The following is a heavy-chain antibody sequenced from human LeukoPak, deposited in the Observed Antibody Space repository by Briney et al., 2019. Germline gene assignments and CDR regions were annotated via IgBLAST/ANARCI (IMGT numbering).Heavy chain of an antibody. Sequence: GGSLRLSCAASGFTFSRSGMHWVRQAPGKGLEWVTFIGYDGSKIYYADSVKGRFTISRDNSRNTLYLQMNSLRAEDTAVYYCAKEGRGGFDIWGQGTMVTVSS. D-gene: IGHD3-16*01. CDR3: AKEGRGGFDI. CDR1: GFTFSRSG. CDR2: IGYDGSKI. J-gene: IGHJ3*02. V-gene: IGHV3-30*02.